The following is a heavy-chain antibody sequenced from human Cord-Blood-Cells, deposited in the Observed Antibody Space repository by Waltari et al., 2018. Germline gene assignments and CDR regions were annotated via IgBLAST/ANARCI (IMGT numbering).Heavy chain of an antibody. J-gene: IGHJ5*02. CDR3: ARETELGIGFLGEGLYNWFDP. CDR1: GYSISSGYY. D-gene: IGHD7-27*01. CDR2: IYHSGST. Sequence: QVQLQESGPGLVKPSETLSLTCAVSGYSISSGYYWGWIRQPPGKGLEWIGSIYHSGSTYYTPSLKSRVTISVDTSKNQFSLKLSSVTAADTAVYYCARETELGIGFLGEGLYNWFDPWGQGTLVTVSS. V-gene: IGHV4-38-2*02.